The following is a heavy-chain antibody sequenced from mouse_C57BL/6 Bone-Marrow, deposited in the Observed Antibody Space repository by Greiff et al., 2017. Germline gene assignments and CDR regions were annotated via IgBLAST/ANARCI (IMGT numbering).Heavy chain of an antibody. Sequence: EVKLVESGGDLVKPGGSLKLSCAASGFTFSSYGMSWVRQTPDKRLEWVATLSSGGSYTYYPDSVKGRFTISRDNAKNTLYLQMSSLKSEDTAMYYCARRRGFAYWGQGTLVTVSA. CDR3: ARRRGFAY. CDR2: LSSGGSYT. V-gene: IGHV5-6*02. CDR1: GFTFSSYG. J-gene: IGHJ3*01.